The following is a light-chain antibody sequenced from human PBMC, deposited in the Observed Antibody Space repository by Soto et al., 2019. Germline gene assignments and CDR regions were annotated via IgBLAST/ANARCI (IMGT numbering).Light chain of an antibody. J-gene: IGLJ3*02. V-gene: IGLV1-44*01. Sequence: QSVLTQPPSVSGTPGQRVTISCSGSSSNIGSHLVNWYQQVPGTARRLLIYTNNQRPSGVPDRFSDSKSGTSASLAISGLQSEDEAHYYCATWDASLQSWVFGGGTKVTVL. CDR2: TNN. CDR3: ATWDASLQSWV. CDR1: SSNIGSHL.